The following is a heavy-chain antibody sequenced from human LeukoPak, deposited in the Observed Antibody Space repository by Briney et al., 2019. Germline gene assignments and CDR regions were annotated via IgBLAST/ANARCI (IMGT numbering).Heavy chain of an antibody. D-gene: IGHD1-7*01. Sequence: GGSLRLSCAASGFTFSSYSINWARQAPGKGLEWVSSIDSSSSYIYYADSVKGRFTISRDNAKNSLFLQMNSLRVEDTAVYCCARPGITGTMGYGAFDIWGQGTRVTVSS. CDR3: ARPGITGTMGYGAFDI. CDR1: GFTFSSYS. J-gene: IGHJ3*02. CDR2: IDSSSSYI. V-gene: IGHV3-21*01.